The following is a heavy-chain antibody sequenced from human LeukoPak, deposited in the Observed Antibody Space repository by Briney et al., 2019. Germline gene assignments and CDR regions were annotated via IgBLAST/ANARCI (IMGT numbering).Heavy chain of an antibody. V-gene: IGHV3-11*04. D-gene: IGHD6-13*01. CDR1: GFTFSDYY. J-gene: IGHJ4*02. CDR3: ARGSGYSSSWSDFDY. CDR2: ISSSGSTI. Sequence: GGSLRLSCAASGFTFSDYYMSWIHQAPGKELEWVSYISSSGSTIYYADSVKGRFTISRDNSKNTLYLQMNSLRAEDTAVYYCARGSGYSSSWSDFDYWGQGTLVTVSP.